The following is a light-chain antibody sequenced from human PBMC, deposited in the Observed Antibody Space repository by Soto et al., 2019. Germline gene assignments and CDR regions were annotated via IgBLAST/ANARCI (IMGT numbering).Light chain of an antibody. V-gene: IGLV8-61*01. CDR3: VLYMKGDIRV. CDR1: SGSVSSRYY. Sequence: QTVVTQEASLSVSPGGTVTLTCGLTSGSVSSRYYPSWYRQDPGQTPRTLIYSGDIRSSGVPDRFSGSILGSKAALTITGAQSDYESVYYCVLYMKGDIRVFGGGTQLTVL. J-gene: IGLJ2*01. CDR2: SGD.